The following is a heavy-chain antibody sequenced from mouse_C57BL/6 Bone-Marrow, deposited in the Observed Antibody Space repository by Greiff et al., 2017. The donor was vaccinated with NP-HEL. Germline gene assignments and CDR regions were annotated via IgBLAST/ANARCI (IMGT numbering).Heavy chain of an antibody. V-gene: IGHV1-76*01. CDR2: IYPGSGNT. CDR1: GYTFTDYY. J-gene: IGHJ2*01. CDR3: ERGGSSYADY. Sequence: QVQLQQSGAELVRPGASVKLSCKASGYTFTDYYINWVKQRPGQGLEWIARIYPGSGNTYYNEKFKGKATLTAEKSSSTAYMQLSSLTSEDSAVYFCERGGSSYADYWGRGTTLTVSS. D-gene: IGHD1-1*01.